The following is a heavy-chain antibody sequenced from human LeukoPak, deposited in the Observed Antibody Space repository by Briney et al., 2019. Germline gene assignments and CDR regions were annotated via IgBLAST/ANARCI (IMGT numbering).Heavy chain of an antibody. CDR1: SGSISSSSYY. J-gene: IGHJ6*03. V-gene: IGHV4-39*07. CDR2: IHYGGST. Sequence: SETLSLTCTVSSGSISSSSYYWGWIRQPPGKGLEWIGNIHYGGSTNYNPSLKSRVTISVDTSKNQFSLKLSSVTAADTAVYYCARGRSYYYYMDTWGKGTTVTVSS. CDR3: ARGRSYYYYMDT.